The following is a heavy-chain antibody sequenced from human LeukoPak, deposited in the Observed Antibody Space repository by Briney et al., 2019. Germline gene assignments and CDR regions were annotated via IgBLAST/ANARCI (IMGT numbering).Heavy chain of an antibody. CDR2: IYYSGST. D-gene: IGHD3-9*01. CDR3: ARRRAHYFD. Sequence: KPSETLSLTCTVSGASISDSSDFWGRIRQPPGKGLEWIGSIYYSGSTYYNPSLRSRVTISVDTSKNQFSLKLNSATAADTAVYYCARRRAHYFDWGQGTLVTVSS. J-gene: IGHJ4*02. CDR1: GASISDSSDF. V-gene: IGHV4-39*01.